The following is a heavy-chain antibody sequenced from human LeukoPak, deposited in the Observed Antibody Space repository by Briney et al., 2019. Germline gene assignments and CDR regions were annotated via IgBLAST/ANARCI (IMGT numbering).Heavy chain of an antibody. D-gene: IGHD3-10*01. CDR2: IYHSGST. J-gene: IGHJ4*02. Sequence: SETLSLTCSVSGGSINSRNYYWGWIRQPPGKGLEWIGSIYHSGSTYYNPSLKSRVTISIDTSKNQFSLKLSSVTAAETAIYYCANTMVRGVVRYWGQGTLVTVSS. CDR1: GGSINSRNYY. CDR3: ANTMVRGVVRY. V-gene: IGHV4-39*01.